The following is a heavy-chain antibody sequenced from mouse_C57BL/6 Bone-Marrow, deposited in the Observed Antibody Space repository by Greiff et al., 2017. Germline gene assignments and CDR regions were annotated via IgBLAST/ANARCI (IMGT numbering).Heavy chain of an antibody. Sequence: EVMLVESGGDLVKPGGSLKLSCAASGFTFSSYGMSWVRQTPDKRLEWVASISSGGSYTYYQDSVKGRFTISRDNAKNTLYLQMSSLKSEDTAMYYCARRLWAWFAYWCQGALVTVSA. V-gene: IGHV5-6*02. J-gene: IGHJ3*01. CDR1: GFTFSSYG. CDR2: ISSGGSYT. CDR3: ARRLWAWFAY. D-gene: IGHD4-1*01.